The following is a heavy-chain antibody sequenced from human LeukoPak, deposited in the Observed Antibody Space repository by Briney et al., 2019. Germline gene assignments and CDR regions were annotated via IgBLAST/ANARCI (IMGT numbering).Heavy chain of an antibody. CDR3: ARDRNYCSGGSCYKYYFDY. CDR1: GYTFTGYY. Sequence: GASVKVSCKASGYTFTGYYLHWVRQAPGQGLEWMGGIIPIFGTANYAQKFQGRVTITANESTSTAYMELSSLRSEDTAVYYCARDRNYCSGGSCYKYYFDYWGQGTLVTVSS. D-gene: IGHD2-15*01. J-gene: IGHJ4*02. V-gene: IGHV1-69*13. CDR2: IIPIFGTA.